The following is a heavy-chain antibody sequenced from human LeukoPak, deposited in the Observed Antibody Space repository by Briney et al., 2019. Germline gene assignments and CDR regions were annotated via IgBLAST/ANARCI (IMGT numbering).Heavy chain of an antibody. CDR2: ISAYNSNK. D-gene: IGHD1-26*01. Sequence: ASVNVSCKASGYTFTSYGISWVRQAPGQGLEWVAWISAYNSNKNSAEKFQGRVTMTIDTSTSTAYMELRSLKSDDTAVYYCVRHIKPAGPWGGMDVWGQGTTVIVSS. J-gene: IGHJ6*02. CDR3: VRHIKPAGPWGGMDV. V-gene: IGHV1-18*04. CDR1: GYTFTSYG.